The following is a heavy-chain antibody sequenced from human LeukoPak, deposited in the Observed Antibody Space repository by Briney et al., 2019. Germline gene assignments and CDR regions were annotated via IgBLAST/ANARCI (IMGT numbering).Heavy chain of an antibody. CDR2: ISGSGGST. V-gene: IGHV3-23*01. CDR1: GFTFSSYW. CDR3: AKTPYSGYDFPPGFDY. D-gene: IGHD5-12*01. J-gene: IGHJ4*02. Sequence: GGSLRLSCAASGFTFSSYWMHWVRQAPGKGLEWVSAISGSGGSTYYADSVKGRFTISRDNSKNTLYLQMNSLRAEDTAVYYCAKTPYSGYDFPPGFDYWGQGTLVTVSS.